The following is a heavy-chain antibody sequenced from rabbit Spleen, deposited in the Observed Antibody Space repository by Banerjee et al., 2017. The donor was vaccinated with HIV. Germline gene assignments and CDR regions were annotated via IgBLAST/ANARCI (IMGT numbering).Heavy chain of an antibody. CDR1: GFSFSSRYY. CDR2: IAAGSGGDT. Sequence: QSLEESGGDLVKPEGSLTLTCTASGFSFSSRYYMCWVRQAPGKGLEWIACIAAGSGGDTYYASWAKGRFTVSKTSSTTVTLQVTSLTVADTATYFCARNQGGTGYGYALWGPGTLVTVS. J-gene: IGHJ4*01. V-gene: IGHV1S40*01. D-gene: IGHD6-1*01. CDR3: ARNQGGTGYGYAL.